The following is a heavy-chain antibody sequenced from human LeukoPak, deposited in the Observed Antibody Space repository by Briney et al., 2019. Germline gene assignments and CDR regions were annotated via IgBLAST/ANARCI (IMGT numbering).Heavy chain of an antibody. CDR1: GYTFTSYG. CDR2: ISAYNGNT. V-gene: IGHV1-18*04. J-gene: IGHJ6*04. CDR3: ARVPGAAYYYGMDV. D-gene: IGHD2-15*01. Sequence: ASVKVSCKASGYTFTSYGISWVRQAPGQGLEWMGWISAYNGNTNYAQKLQGRVTMTTDTSTSTAYMELRNLRSDDTAVYYCARVPGAAYYYGMDVWGKGTTVTVSS.